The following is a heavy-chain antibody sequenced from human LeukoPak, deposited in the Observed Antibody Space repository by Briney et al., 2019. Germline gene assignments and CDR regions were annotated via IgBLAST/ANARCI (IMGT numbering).Heavy chain of an antibody. Sequence: SETLSLTCAVYGGSFSGYYWSWIRQPAGKGLEWIGRIYTSGSTNYNPSLKSRVTISVDTSKNQFSLKLSSVTAADTAVYFCARGPYSYDSSGAFDIWGQGTMVTVSS. CDR3: ARGPYSYDSSGAFDI. CDR1: GGSFSGYY. V-gene: IGHV4-59*10. D-gene: IGHD3-22*01. J-gene: IGHJ3*02. CDR2: IYTSGST.